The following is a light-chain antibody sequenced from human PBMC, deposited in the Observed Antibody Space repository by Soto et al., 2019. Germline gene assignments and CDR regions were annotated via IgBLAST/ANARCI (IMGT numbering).Light chain of an antibody. CDR3: QQSYSTQIT. J-gene: IGKJ5*01. CDR2: AAS. CDR1: QSISSW. V-gene: IGKV1-39*01. Sequence: DIQMTQSPSTLSASVVDGFTITFRASQSISSWLAWYQQKPGKAPKLLIYAASSLQSGVPSRFSGSGSGTDFTLTISSLQPEDFATYYCQQSYSTQITFGQGTRLEIK.